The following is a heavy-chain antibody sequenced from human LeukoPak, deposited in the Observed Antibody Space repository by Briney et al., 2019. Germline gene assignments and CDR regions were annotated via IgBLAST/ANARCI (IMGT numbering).Heavy chain of an antibody. V-gene: IGHV1-18*01. CDR1: GYTFTNYV. D-gene: IGHD6-13*01. J-gene: IGHJ4*02. Sequence: ASVKVSCKASGYTFTNYVISWVRQAPGQGREWMGWSSAYNGNTNYAQRLQGRVTMTADTSTSTAYMELRSLRSDDTAVYYCARDLREGSSSYQIPFDYWGQGTLVTVSS. CDR3: ARDLREGSSSYQIPFDY. CDR2: SSAYNGNT.